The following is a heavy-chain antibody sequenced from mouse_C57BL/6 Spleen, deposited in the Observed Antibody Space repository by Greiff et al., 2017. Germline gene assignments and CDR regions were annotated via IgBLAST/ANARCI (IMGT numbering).Heavy chain of an antibody. J-gene: IGHJ1*03. CDR1: GYTFTSYT. CDR3: AREWGELSPYLDV. CDR2: INPSRGYT. D-gene: IGHD1-3*01. Sequence: QVQLKQSGAELARPGASVKMSCKASGYTFTSYTMHWVKQRPGQGLGWIGYINPSRGYTKYNQKFQDKATLTADKSSSTAYMRLRSLTSEDSTVYYCAREWGELSPYLDVWGTGTTVTVSS. V-gene: IGHV1-4*01.